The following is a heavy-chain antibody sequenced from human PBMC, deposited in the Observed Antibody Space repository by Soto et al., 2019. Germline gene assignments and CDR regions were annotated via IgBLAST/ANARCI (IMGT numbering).Heavy chain of an antibody. J-gene: IGHJ4*02. CDR3: ALTRRSSLLEVAGPGFEY. D-gene: IGHD6-19*01. V-gene: IGHV3-30*03. Sequence: QVRLVESGGGVVQPGRSLRLSCAVSGFNFGVFGMHWVRQAPGKGLEWLSVLSYEGSEEYYADSVRGRFTISRDNSKNTLFLQMDSLRVDDTGVYYCALTRRSSLLEVAGPGFEYWGQGTLVTVS. CDR1: GFNFGVFG. CDR2: LSYEGSEE.